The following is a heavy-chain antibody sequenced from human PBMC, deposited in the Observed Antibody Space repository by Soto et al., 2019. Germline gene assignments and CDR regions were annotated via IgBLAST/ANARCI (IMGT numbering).Heavy chain of an antibody. CDR2: INPNSGDT. CDR3: ARDRSSTSDIYYYYYYGMDV. CDR1: GYTFTGYY. J-gene: IGHJ6*02. D-gene: IGHD2-2*01. Sequence: QVQLVQSGAEVKKPGASVKVSCKASGYTFTGYYIHWVRQAPGQGLEWMGWINPNSGDTKYAQKFQGRVTVTRDTSISTAYMELRRLRSDDTAVYYCARDRSSTSDIYYYYYYGMDVWGQGTTVTVSS. V-gene: IGHV1-2*02.